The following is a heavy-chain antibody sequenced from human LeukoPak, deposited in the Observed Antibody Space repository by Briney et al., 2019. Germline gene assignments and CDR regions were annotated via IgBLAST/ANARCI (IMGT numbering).Heavy chain of an antibody. V-gene: IGHV4-38-2*02. D-gene: IGHD2-2*01. CDR3: ANADRFCSRSCHVPDAFDF. CDR2: IYQDGST. J-gene: IGHJ3*01. Sequence: PSETLSLTCTVPGYSVSSDYYWGWIRQPPGKGLEWIGNIYQDGSTYYNPSLKSRVTISVDRPKNQFSLRLSSVTAADTAVYYCANADRFCSRSCHVPDAFDFWGQGTMVTVSS. CDR1: GYSVSSDYY.